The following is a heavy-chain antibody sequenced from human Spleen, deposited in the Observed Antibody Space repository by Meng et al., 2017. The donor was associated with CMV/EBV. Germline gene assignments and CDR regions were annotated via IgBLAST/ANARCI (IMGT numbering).Heavy chain of an antibody. Sequence: GESLKISCSASGFTFNNAWMSWVRQAPGKGLEWVGRIKSKTHGGTANYAAPVTGRFTISRDDSKNTVYLQMNSLKTDDTGVYYCTTFNVAVPDYFDPWGQGALVTVSS. V-gene: IGHV3-15*01. D-gene: IGHD3-16*01. CDR1: GFTFNNAW. CDR2: IKSKTHGGTA. J-gene: IGHJ5*02. CDR3: TTFNVAVPDYFDP.